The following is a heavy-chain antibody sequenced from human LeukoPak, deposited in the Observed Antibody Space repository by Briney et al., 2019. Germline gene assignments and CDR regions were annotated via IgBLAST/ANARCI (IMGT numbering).Heavy chain of an antibody. CDR3: ATLAYSNSNRYFDY. V-gene: IGHV1-18*01. D-gene: IGHD4-11*01. J-gene: IGHJ4*02. CDR2: ISAYNGNT. CDR1: GYTLTELS. Sequence: GASVKVSCKVSGYTLTELSMHWVRQAPGQGLEWMGWISAYNGNTNYAQKLQGRVTMTTDTSTSTAYMELRSLRSDDTAVYYCATLAYSNSNRYFDYWGQGTLVTVSS.